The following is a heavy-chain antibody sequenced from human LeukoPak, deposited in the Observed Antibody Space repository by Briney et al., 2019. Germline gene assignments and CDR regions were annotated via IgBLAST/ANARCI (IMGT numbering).Heavy chain of an antibody. J-gene: IGHJ4*02. V-gene: IGHV4-38-2*01. D-gene: IGHD5-18*01. CDR1: GYSISSGYY. CDR2: IYHSGST. Sequence: PSETLSLTCAVSGYSISSGYYGGWIRQPPGKGLEWIGSIYHSGSTYYNPSLKSRVTISVDTSKNQFSLKLSSVTAADTAVYYCARLYYSYGIMDFDYWGQGTLVTVSS. CDR3: ARLYYSYGIMDFDY.